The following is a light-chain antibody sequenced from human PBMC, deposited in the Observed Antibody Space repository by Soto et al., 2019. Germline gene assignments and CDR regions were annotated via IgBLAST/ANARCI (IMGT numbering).Light chain of an antibody. CDR2: DAS. V-gene: IGKV3-11*01. Sequence: VLTQSPATLSLSPGERATLSCRASQSVSSQLAWYQQKPGQAPRLFIYDASKRATGVPGRFSGSGSGTDFTLTISSLEPDDVAVYYCKQRSSWPTFGQGTRVEIK. CDR3: KQRSSWPT. CDR1: QSVSSQ. J-gene: IGKJ1*01.